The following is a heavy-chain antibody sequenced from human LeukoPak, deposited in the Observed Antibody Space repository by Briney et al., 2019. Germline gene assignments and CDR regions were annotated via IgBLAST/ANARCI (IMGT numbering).Heavy chain of an antibody. V-gene: IGHV4-59*01. CDR1: GGSISSYY. CDR2: IYYSGST. Sequence: PSETLSLTCTVSGGSISSYYWSWIRQPPGKGLEWIGYIYYSGSTNYNPSLKSRVAISVDTSQNQFSLKLSSVTAADTAVYYCAREHYYDSSGMGFDYWGQGTLVTVSS. CDR3: AREHYYDSSGMGFDY. J-gene: IGHJ4*02. D-gene: IGHD3-22*01.